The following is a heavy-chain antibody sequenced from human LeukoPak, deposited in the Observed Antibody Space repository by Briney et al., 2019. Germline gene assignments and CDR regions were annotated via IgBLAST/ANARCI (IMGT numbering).Heavy chain of an antibody. V-gene: IGHV4-59*08. D-gene: IGHD2-2*02. J-gene: IGHJ4*02. Sequence: SETLSLTCTVSGGSISSYYWSWIRQPPGKGLEWIGYIYYSGSTNYNPSLKSRFTISVGTSKNQFSLKLSSVTAADTAVYYCARHTGYTVPFDYWGQGTLVTVSS. CDR2: IYYSGST. CDR3: ARHTGYTVPFDY. CDR1: GGSISSYY.